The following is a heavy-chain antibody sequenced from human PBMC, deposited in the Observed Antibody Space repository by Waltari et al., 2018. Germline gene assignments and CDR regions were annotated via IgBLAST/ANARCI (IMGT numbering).Heavy chain of an antibody. D-gene: IGHD6-13*01. Sequence: EVQLLESGGGLVQPGGSLRLSCAASGFTFSSYAMSWVGHAPGKGLEWVSAISGSGGSTYYADSVKGRFTISRDNSKNTLYLQMNSLRAEDTAVYYCAKGGQQLMDYFDYWGQGTLVTVSS. CDR2: ISGSGGST. CDR1: GFTFSSYA. J-gene: IGHJ4*02. V-gene: IGHV3-23*01. CDR3: AKGGQQLMDYFDY.